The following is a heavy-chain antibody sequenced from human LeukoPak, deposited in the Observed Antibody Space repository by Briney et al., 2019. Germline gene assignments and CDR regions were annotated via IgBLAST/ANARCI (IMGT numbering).Heavy chain of an antibody. V-gene: IGHV3-23*01. J-gene: IGHJ4*02. CDR3: ARETHYYDSSGLYYFDY. D-gene: IGHD3-22*01. Sequence: QPGGSLRLSCAASGFTFTSNAMSWVRQAPGKGLEWVSGISDSGDRTYYADSVKGRFTISRDNSKNTLYLQMNSLRAEDTAVYYCARETHYYDSSGLYYFDYWGQGTLVTVSS. CDR2: ISDSGDRT. CDR1: GFTFTSNA.